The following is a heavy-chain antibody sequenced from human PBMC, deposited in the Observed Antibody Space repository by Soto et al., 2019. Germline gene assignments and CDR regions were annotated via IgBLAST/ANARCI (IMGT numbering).Heavy chain of an antibody. D-gene: IGHD3-3*02. Sequence: ASVKGSCKASGGTFSSYTISWVRQAPGQGLEWTGRIIPILGMANYAQKFQGRVTITADKSTSTAYMELSILRSEHTAVYYCARLASNWFDPWGHGTLVTVSS. CDR1: GGTFSSYT. CDR2: IIPILGMA. J-gene: IGHJ5*02. CDR3: ARLASNWFDP. V-gene: IGHV1-69*02.